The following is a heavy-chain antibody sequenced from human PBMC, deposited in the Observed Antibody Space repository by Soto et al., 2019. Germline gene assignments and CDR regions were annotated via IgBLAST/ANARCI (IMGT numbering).Heavy chain of an antibody. J-gene: IGHJ5*02. D-gene: IGHD2-2*01. V-gene: IGHV1-18*01. Sequence: GASVKVSCKASGYTFTSSGISWLRQAPGQGLEWMGWISVYNGNTNYAQNFQGRVSMTTDTSTSTVYMELRNLRSDDTAVYYCARGVVVPAATGKTWFDPWGQGTLVTVSS. CDR2: ISVYNGNT. CDR1: GYTFTSSG. CDR3: ARGVVVPAATGKTWFDP.